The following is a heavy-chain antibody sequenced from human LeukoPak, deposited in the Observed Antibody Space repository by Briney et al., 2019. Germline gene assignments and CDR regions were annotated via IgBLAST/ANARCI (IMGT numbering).Heavy chain of an antibody. D-gene: IGHD6-13*01. CDR2: INAGNGNT. V-gene: IGHV1-3*01. Sequence: ASVKVSCKASGYTFTSYAMHWVRQAPGQRLEWMGWINAGNGNTKYSQKFQGRVTITRDTSASTAFMELSSLRSEDTAVYRCARDRRPVAGTRYGGMDVWGKGTTVTVSS. CDR3: ARDRRPVAGTRYGGMDV. CDR1: GYTFTSYA. J-gene: IGHJ6*04.